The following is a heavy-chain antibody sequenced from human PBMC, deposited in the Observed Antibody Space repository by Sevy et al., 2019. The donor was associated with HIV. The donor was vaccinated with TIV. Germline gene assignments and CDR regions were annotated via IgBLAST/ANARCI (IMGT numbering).Heavy chain of an antibody. Sequence: GGSLRLSCAASGFTFSSYSMNWVRQAPGKGLEWVSSISSSSSYIYYADSVKGRFTISRHNAKNSLYLQMNSLRAEDTAVYYCARAYTSFSSGWYKDYYGMDVWGQGTTVTVSS. CDR1: GFTFSSYS. V-gene: IGHV3-21*01. CDR2: ISSSSSYI. J-gene: IGHJ6*02. CDR3: ARAYTSFSSGWYKDYYGMDV. D-gene: IGHD6-19*01.